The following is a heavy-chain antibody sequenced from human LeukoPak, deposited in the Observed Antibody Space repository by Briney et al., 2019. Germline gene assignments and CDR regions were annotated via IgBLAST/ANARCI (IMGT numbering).Heavy chain of an antibody. D-gene: IGHD1-26*01. J-gene: IGHJ3*02. CDR2: IGGSGSTI. CDR3: ARTSAARLALYSGNYHGAFDI. Sequence: PGGSLRLSCAASGFTFSDYYMSWIRQAPGKGLEWVSYIGGSGSTIYYADSVKGRFTISRDNAKNSLYLQMNILRAEDTAIYYCARTSAARLALYSGNYHGAFDIWGQGTMVTVSS. V-gene: IGHV3-11*01. CDR1: GFTFSDYY.